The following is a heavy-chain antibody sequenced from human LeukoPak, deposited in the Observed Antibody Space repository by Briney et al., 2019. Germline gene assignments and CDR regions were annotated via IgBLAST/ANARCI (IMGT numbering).Heavy chain of an antibody. D-gene: IGHD6-19*01. Sequence: ASVKVSCKASGYTFTDYYMHWVRQAPGQGLEWMGRISPNRGGIKYAQQFQGRVTMTRDTSISTAYMELSRLTPDDTAVYYCSRASSSGDNWFDPWGQGTLVTVSS. V-gene: IGHV1-2*06. CDR3: SRASSSGDNWFDP. CDR2: ISPNRGGI. J-gene: IGHJ5*02. CDR1: GYTFTDYY.